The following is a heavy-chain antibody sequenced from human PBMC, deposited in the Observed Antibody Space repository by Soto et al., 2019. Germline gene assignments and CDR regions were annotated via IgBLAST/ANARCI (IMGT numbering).Heavy chain of an antibody. CDR1: GFTFSSYS. J-gene: IGHJ6*02. Sequence: GGSLRLSCAASGFTFSSYSMNWVRQAPGKGLDWVSYISSSSSTIYYADSVKGRFTISRDNAKNSLYLQMNSLRDEDTAVYYCARYTTVTTYEVYYYYGMDVWGQGTKVTVSS. D-gene: IGHD4-17*01. CDR2: ISSSSSTI. V-gene: IGHV3-48*02. CDR3: ARYTTVTTYEVYYYYGMDV.